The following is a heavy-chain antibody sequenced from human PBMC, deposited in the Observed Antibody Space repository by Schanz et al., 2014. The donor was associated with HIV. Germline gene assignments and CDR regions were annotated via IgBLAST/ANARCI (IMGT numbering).Heavy chain of an antibody. D-gene: IGHD6-6*01. Sequence: QVHLVESGGGVAQPGRSLRLSCTASGFTFSSYGMHWVRQAPGKGLEWVAGISYDGSNKYYADSVKGRFTISRDNSRKTLYLQMNSLRAEDTALYYCATTLYPYTSSSDYYYGMDVWGQGTTVTVSS. CDR1: GFTFSSYG. J-gene: IGHJ6*02. CDR3: ATTLYPYTSSSDYYYGMDV. CDR2: ISYDGSNK. V-gene: IGHV3-30*03.